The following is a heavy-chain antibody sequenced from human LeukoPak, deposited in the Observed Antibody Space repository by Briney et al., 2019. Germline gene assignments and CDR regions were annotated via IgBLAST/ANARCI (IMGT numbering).Heavy chain of an antibody. D-gene: IGHD7-27*01. CDR1: GVTFSSYA. V-gene: IGHV3-23*01. J-gene: IGHJ4*02. CDR3: ATRIWGVY. Sequence: GGSLRLSCAASGVTFSSYAMSWVRQAPGKGLEWVSAVSSSGGTTYYADSVKGRFTISRDNSKNTLYLQMNSLRADDAAVYYCATRIWGVYWGQGTLVTVSS. CDR2: VSSSGGTT.